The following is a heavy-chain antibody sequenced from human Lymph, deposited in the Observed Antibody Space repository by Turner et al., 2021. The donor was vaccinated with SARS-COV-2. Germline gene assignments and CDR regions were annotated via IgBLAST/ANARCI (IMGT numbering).Heavy chain of an antibody. Sequence: QVQLQESGPRLVKPLETLSLTCTVSGGSMNNNYWSWIRQPPGKRLEWIGFIFYRGSTNYNPSLKSRVTISVDTSENQFSLKLTSVTAADTAIYYCARQTVKNWVDPWGQGTLVTVSS. V-gene: IGHV4-59*01. D-gene: IGHD2-21*02. CDR3: ARQTVKNWVDP. CDR2: IFYRGST. CDR1: GGSMNNNY. J-gene: IGHJ5*02.